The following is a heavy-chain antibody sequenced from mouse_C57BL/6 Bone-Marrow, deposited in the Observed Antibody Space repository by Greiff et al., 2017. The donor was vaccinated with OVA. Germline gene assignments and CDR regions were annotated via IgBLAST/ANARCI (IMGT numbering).Heavy chain of an antibody. CDR3: VREEGYGSSYYWYFDV. D-gene: IGHD1-1*01. CDR2: IRSKSSNYAT. CDR1: GFTFNTYA. J-gene: IGHJ1*03. V-gene: IGHV10-3*01. Sequence: EVQRVESGGGLVQPKGSLKLSCAASGFTFNTYAMHWVRQAPGKGLEWVARIRSKSSNYATYYADSVKDRFTISRDDSQSMLYLQMNNLKTEDTAMYYCVREEGYGSSYYWYFDVWGTGTTVTVSS.